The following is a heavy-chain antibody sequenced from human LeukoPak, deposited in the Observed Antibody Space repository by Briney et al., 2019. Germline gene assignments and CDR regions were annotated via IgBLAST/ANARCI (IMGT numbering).Heavy chain of an antibody. V-gene: IGHV3-23*01. CDR1: GFTFSSYA. D-gene: IGHD3-10*01. J-gene: IGHJ4*02. Sequence: GGSLRLSCADSGFTFSSYAMSWIRQAPGKGLEWVSAISGSGGSTYYADSVKGRFTISRDNSKNTLYLQMNSLRAEDTAVYYCANDKVSYYYGSGSYDNYCGQGTLVTVSS. CDR2: ISGSGGST. CDR3: ANDKVSYYYGSGSYDNY.